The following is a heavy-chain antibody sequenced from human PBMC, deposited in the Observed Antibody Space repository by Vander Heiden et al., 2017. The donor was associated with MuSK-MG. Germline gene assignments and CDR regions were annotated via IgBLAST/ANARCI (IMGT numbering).Heavy chain of an antibody. J-gene: IGHJ4*01. D-gene: IGHD2-15*01. V-gene: IGHV3-30*18. Sequence: QVQLVESGGGVVQPGRSLRLSCAASGFTFSSYGMHWVRQAPGKGLEWVAVISYDGSNKYYADSVKGRFTISRDNSKNTLYLQMNSLRAEDTAVYYCAKDVGGNFFDYWGHGTLVTVAS. CDR2: ISYDGSNK. CDR3: AKDVGGNFFDY. CDR1: GFTFSSYG.